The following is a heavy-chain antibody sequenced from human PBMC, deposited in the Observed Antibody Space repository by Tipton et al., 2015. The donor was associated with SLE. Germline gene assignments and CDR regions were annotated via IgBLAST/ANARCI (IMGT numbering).Heavy chain of an antibody. CDR1: GGSLSRGTFY. D-gene: IGHD6-19*01. Sequence: TLSLTCIVSGGSLSRGTFYWSWVRPHPGKGPGWVGYIYTSGGTYYNPPLKSRVTISIDTSKNQFSLKVNSVTAADTALYYCARAVAGNSEYFDYWGHGTLVTVSS. V-gene: IGHV4-31*03. CDR3: ARAVAGNSEYFDY. J-gene: IGHJ4*01. CDR2: IYTSGGT.